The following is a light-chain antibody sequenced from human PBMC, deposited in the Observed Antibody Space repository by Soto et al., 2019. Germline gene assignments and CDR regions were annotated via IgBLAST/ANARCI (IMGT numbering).Light chain of an antibody. V-gene: IGLV2-14*03. J-gene: IGLJ1*01. CDR2: DVS. CDR3: TSYTSSSTGYV. Sequence: QSALTQPASVSGSPGQSITISCTGSSSDVGGYNYVSWYLHHPGKAPKLMIYDVSNRPSGVSNRFSGSKSGNTASLTISGLQAEDEADYYCTSYTSSSTGYVFGTGTKLTVL. CDR1: SSDVGGYNY.